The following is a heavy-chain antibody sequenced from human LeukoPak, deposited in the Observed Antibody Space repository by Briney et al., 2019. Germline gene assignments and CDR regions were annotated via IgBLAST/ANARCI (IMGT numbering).Heavy chain of an antibody. J-gene: IGHJ3*02. V-gene: IGHV3-21*01. Sequence: GGSLRLSCAASGFTFSSYSMNWVRQAPGKGLEWVSSISSSSSYIYYADSVKGRFTISRDNAKNSLYLRMNSLRAEDTAVYYCARDRRALGIGDAFDIWGQGTMVTVSS. CDR3: ARDRRALGIGDAFDI. CDR1: GFTFSSYS. D-gene: IGHD7-27*01. CDR2: ISSSSSYI.